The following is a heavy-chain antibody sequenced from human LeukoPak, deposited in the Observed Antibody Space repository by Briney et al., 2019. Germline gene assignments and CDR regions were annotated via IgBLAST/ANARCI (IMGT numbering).Heavy chain of an antibody. J-gene: IGHJ4*02. D-gene: IGHD1-26*01. CDR1: GFTFSSYG. CDR2: IHYDGNNK. V-gene: IGHV3-30*02. CDR3: AKSLGATRGYFEH. Sequence: GGSLRLSCAASGFTFSSYGMHWVRQAPGKGLEWVTFIHYDGNNKYYAESVKGRFTISRDNSKNTLDLQMNSLRAEDTGVYYCAKSLGATRGYFEHWGQGTLVTVSS.